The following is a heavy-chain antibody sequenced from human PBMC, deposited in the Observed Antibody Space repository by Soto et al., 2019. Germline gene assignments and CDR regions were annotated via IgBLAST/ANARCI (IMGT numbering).Heavy chain of an antibody. J-gene: IGHJ5*02. V-gene: IGHV3-23*01. Sequence: GGSLRLSCVASGFTFSSYAMSWVRQAPGKGLEWVSAISGSGGSTYYADSVKGRFTIYRDNSKITLYLQMNSLRAEGTAVYYCAKTEGYDFWSGYWFDPWGQGTLVTVSS. CDR2: ISGSGGST. CDR1: GFTFSSYA. D-gene: IGHD3-3*01. CDR3: AKTEGYDFWSGYWFDP.